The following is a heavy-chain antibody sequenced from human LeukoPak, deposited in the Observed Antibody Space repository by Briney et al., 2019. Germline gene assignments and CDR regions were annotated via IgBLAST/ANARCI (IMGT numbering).Heavy chain of an antibody. J-gene: IGHJ4*02. Sequence: PGGSLRLSCAASEFTFSSYAMTWVRQAPGKGLEWVSAITGSGGSTYYADSVEGRFTISRDNFKNMLYLQMDSLRAEDTALYYCAKNSPRYCGGDCPLDSWGQGTLVTVSS. CDR2: ITGSGGST. CDR3: AKNSPRYCGGDCPLDS. V-gene: IGHV3-23*01. CDR1: EFTFSSYA. D-gene: IGHD2-21*02.